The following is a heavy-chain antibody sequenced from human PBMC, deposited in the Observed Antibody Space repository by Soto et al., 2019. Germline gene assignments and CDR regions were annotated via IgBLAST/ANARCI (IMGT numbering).Heavy chain of an antibody. CDR1: GYTFTSYG. J-gene: IGHJ4*02. D-gene: IGHD3-3*01. CDR2: ISAYNGNT. CDR3: ASFVSDFWSGYPYYFDY. V-gene: IGHV1-18*01. Sequence: ASVKVSCKASGYTFTSYGISWVRQAPGQGLEWMGWISAYNGNTNYAQKLQGRVTMTTDTSTSTAYMELRSLRSDDTAVYYCASFVSDFWSGYPYYFDYWGQGTLVTVSS.